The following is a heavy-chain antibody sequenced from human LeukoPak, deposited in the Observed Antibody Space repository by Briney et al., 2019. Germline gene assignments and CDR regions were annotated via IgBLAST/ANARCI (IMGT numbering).Heavy chain of an antibody. D-gene: IGHD5-24*01. CDR1: GFTFSKNG. V-gene: IGHV3-30*02. CDR3: AKARGDGYNDAFDM. CDR2: IRYDTNNK. J-gene: IGHJ3*02. Sequence: GGSLRLSCAASGFTFSKNGMHWVRQAPGKGLEWMALIRYDTNNKYYADSVKGRFTISGDNSKLYLQMNSLRDDDTAVYYCAKARGDGYNDAFDMWGQGTMVTASS.